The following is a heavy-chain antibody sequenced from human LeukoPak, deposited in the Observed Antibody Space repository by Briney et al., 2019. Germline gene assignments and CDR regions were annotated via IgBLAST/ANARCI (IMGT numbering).Heavy chain of an antibody. J-gene: IGHJ4*02. CDR3: AKLISGSYLGVDFDY. CDR2: IRKDGNSE. D-gene: IGHD1-26*01. V-gene: IGHV3-30*02. CDR1: GFTFNAYA. Sequence: GGSLRLSCAASGFTFNAYAMHWVRQAPGKGLEWVSFIRKDGNSENYADSVKGRFTISRDNSKNTLYLQMNSLRAEDTAVYYCAKLISGSYLGVDFDYWGQGTLVTVSS.